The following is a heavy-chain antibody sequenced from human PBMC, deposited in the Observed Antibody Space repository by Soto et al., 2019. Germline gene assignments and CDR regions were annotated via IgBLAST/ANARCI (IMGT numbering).Heavy chain of an antibody. V-gene: IGHV4-30-2*01. J-gene: IGHJ5*02. D-gene: IGHD1-1*01. CDR3: ARDQLEGNWFDP. Sequence: QLQLQESGSGLVRPSQTLSLTCAVSGGSISSGGYSWNWIRQPPGKGLEWIGYIYHSGSTLYNPSLKSRVXIXVYXSKNQCSLKLSSVTAADTAVYYCARDQLEGNWFDPWGQGTLVTVSS. CDR2: IYHSGST. CDR1: GGSISSGGYS.